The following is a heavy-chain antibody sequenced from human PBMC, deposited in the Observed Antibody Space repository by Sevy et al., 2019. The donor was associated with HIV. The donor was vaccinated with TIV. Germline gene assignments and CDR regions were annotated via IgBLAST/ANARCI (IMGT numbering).Heavy chain of an antibody. J-gene: IGHJ4*02. D-gene: IGHD2-21*02. CDR3: AKARGAMAVVFGGADCYFDS. CDR2: ITWNSGKI. Sequence: GGSLRLSCAASGFIFDDYALHWVRQVPGRGLEWVAGITWNSGKIVYADSVRGRFTISRDNTKNSLHLQMNSLIADDTAVYNCAKARGAMAVVFGGADCYFDSWGRGTLVTVSS. V-gene: IGHV3-9*01. CDR1: GFIFDDYA.